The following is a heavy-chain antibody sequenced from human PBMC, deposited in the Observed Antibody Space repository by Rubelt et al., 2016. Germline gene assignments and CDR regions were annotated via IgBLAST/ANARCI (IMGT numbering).Heavy chain of an antibody. CDR3: ARDYCSGGSCYSVFDY. CDR1: GYTFTSYG. D-gene: IGHD2-15*01. Sequence: QVQLVQSGAEVKKPGASVKVSCKASGYTFTSYGISWVRQAPGQGLEWMGWINPNSGGTNYAQKFQGRVTMTRDTSISTAYMELSRLRSDDTAVYYCARDYCSGGSCYSVFDYWGQGTLVTVSS. CDR2: INPNSGGT. J-gene: IGHJ4*02. V-gene: IGHV1-2*02.